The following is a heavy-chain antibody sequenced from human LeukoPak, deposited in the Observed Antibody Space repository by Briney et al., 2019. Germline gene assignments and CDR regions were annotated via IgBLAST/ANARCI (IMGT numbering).Heavy chain of an antibody. D-gene: IGHD5-18*01. Sequence: SETLSLTCTVSGGSISSSSYYWGWIRQPPGKGLEWIGSIYYSGSTYYNPSLKSRVTISVDTSKNQFSLKLSSVTAADTAVYYCARAIKQLWLQAHYYYMDVWGKGTTVTVSS. CDR1: GGSISSSSYY. V-gene: IGHV4-39*07. CDR3: ARAIKQLWLQAHYYYMDV. J-gene: IGHJ6*03. CDR2: IYYSGST.